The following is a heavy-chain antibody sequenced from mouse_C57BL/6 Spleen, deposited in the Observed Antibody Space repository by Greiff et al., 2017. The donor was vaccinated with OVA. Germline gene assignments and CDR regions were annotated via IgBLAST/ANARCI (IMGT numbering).Heavy chain of an antibody. J-gene: IGHJ3*01. Sequence: VQLQQPGAELVMPGASVKLSCKASGYTFTSYWMHWVKQRPGQGLEWIGEIDPTDSYTNSNQKFKGKSTLTVDKSSSTAYMQLSSLTSEVSAVYYCARASYYCGSSYWFAYWGQGTLVTVSA. V-gene: IGHV1-69*01. CDR3: ARASYYCGSSYWFAY. CDR1: GYTFTSYW. CDR2: IDPTDSYT. D-gene: IGHD1-1*01.